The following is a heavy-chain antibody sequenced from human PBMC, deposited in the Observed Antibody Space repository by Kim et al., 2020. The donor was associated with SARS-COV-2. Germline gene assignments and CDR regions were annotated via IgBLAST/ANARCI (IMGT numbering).Heavy chain of an antibody. CDR1: GFTFGSYA. Sequence: GGSLRLSCAASGFTFGSYAMHWVRQAPGKGLEWVAVISYDGSNKYYADSVKGRFTISRDNSKNTLYLQMNSLRAEDTAVYYCARDRGSGSTDCLDYWGQGTMVTVSS. D-gene: IGHD6-19*01. CDR2: ISYDGSNK. J-gene: IGHJ4*02. CDR3: ARDRGSGSTDCLDY. V-gene: IGHV3-30-3*01.